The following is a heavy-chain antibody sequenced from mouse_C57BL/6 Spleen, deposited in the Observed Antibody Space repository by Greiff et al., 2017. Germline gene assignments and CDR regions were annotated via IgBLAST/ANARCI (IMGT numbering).Heavy chain of an antibody. Sequence: EVQGVESGGGLVKPGGSLKLSCAASGFTFSDYGMHWVRQAPEKGLEWVAYISSGSSTIYYADTVKGRFTISRDNATNTPFLQMTSLRSEDTAMYYCARRMITTGVDWYFDVWGPGTTVTVSA. CDR2: ISSGSSTI. CDR1: GFTFSDYG. J-gene: IGHJ1*01. D-gene: IGHD1-1*01. V-gene: IGHV5-17*01. CDR3: ARRMITTGVDWYFDV.